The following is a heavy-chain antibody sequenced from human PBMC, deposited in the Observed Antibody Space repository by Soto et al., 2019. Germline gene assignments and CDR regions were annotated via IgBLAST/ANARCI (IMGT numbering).Heavy chain of an antibody. Sequence: PSETLSLTCNVSGGSISSSRSYWARFRQPPGKELEWIANIFYAGNTYYNPSLKSRVTVSVDTSENQFSLKLDSVTAADTAVYYCARQAAAPGIDLWFDPWGQGTLVTVSS. CDR1: GGSISSSRSY. D-gene: IGHD6-13*01. CDR2: IFYAGNT. J-gene: IGHJ5*02. V-gene: IGHV4-39*01. CDR3: ARQAAAPGIDLWFDP.